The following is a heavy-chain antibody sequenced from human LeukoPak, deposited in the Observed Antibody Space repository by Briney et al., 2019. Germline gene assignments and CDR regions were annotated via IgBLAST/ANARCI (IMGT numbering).Heavy chain of an antibody. CDR3: AKDFSGTDAFDI. D-gene: IGHD3-10*01. J-gene: IGHJ3*02. CDR1: GFTFSSYA. CDR2: ISYDVSNK. Sequence: GGSLRLSCAASGFTFSSYAMYWVRQPPGKGLQWVAVISYDVSNKYYADSVKGRFTISRDNSKNTLYLQMNSLRAEDTAVYYCAKDFSGTDAFDIWGQWTMVTVSS. V-gene: IGHV3-30*04.